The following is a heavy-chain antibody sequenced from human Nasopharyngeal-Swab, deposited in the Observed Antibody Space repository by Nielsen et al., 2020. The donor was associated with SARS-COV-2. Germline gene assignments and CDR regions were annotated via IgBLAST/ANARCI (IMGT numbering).Heavy chain of an antibody. J-gene: IGHJ4*02. CDR2: ILPMVGIT. Sequence: SCQASARTFPSSGISWVRQTPGQGLEWMGGILPMVGITNYAPRFQGRVTMTADKSTSTAYMDLSSLRSDDTAMYYCARVPQAGVVTTIDYFDSWGQGTLVTVSS. V-gene: IGHV1-69*10. D-gene: IGHD2-21*02. CDR3: ARVPQAGVVTTIDYFDS. CDR1: ARTFPSSG.